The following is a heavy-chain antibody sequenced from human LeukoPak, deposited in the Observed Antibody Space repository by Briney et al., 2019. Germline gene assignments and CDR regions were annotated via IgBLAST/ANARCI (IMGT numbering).Heavy chain of an antibody. V-gene: IGHV3-53*01. D-gene: IGHD6-19*01. CDR3: AGELGSSGHGY. J-gene: IGHJ4*02. CDR2: IYRGGST. Sequence: GGSLRLSCAASGFTVSSNYMSWVRQARGKGLEWFSTIYRGGSTSYADSVKGRFTISRDNSKNTLYLQMNSLRAEDTAVYYCAGELGSSGHGYWGQGTLVTVSS. CDR1: GFTVSSNY.